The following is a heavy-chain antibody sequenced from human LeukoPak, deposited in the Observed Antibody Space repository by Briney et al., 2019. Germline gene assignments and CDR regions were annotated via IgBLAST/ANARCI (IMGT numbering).Heavy chain of an antibody. CDR1: GGSISSGGYY. D-gene: IGHD6-19*01. J-gene: IGHJ4*02. CDR2: IYYSGST. Sequence: SQTLSLTCTVSGGSISSGGYYWSWIRQPPGKGLEWIGYIYYSGSTNYNPSLKSRVTISVDTSKNQFSLKLSSVTAADTAVYYCARDSWGSGWYDYWGQGTLVTVSS. V-gene: IGHV4-61*08. CDR3: ARDSWGSGWYDY.